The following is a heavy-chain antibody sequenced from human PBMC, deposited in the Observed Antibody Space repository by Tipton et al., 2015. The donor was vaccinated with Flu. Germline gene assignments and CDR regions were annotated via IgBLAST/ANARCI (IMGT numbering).Heavy chain of an antibody. V-gene: IGHV4-59*08. J-gene: IGHJ5*02. Sequence: TLSLTCTVSGGSISSYYWRWIRQPPGKGLEWIGYIYYSGSTNSNPSLKSRVTISVDTSKNQFSLTLSSVTAADTAVYYCARVLQWELRRGWFDPWGQGTLVTVSS. CDR2: IYYSGST. CDR3: ARVLQWELRRGWFDP. CDR1: GGSISSYY. D-gene: IGHD1-26*01.